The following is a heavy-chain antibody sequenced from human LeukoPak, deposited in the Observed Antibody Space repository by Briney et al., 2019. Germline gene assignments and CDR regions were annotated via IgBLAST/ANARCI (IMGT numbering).Heavy chain of an antibody. V-gene: IGHV4-59*02. J-gene: IGHJ4*02. CDR3: AREARSGFDY. CDR2: IYYSGST. Sequence: SETLSLTCTVSGGSVSSYYWSWIRQPPGKGLEWIGYIYYSGSTNYNPSLKSRVTISVDTSKNQFSLKLSSVTAADTAVYYCAREARSGFDYWGQGTLVTVSS. D-gene: IGHD1-26*01. CDR1: GGSVSSYY.